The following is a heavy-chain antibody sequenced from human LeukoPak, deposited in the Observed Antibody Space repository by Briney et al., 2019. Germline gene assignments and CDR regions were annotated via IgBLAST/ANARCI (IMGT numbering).Heavy chain of an antibody. CDR2: IKQDGSEK. D-gene: IGHD3-10*01. J-gene: IGHJ1*01. CDR3: ASVIISRNGEPSRFQH. Sequence: GGSLRLSCAASGFTFSSYWMSWVRQAPGKGLEWVANIKQDGSEKYYVDSVKGRFTISRDNAKNSLYLQMNSLRAEDTAVYYCASVIISRNGEPSRFQHXGXGTLVTVSS. V-gene: IGHV3-7*01. CDR1: GFTFSSYW.